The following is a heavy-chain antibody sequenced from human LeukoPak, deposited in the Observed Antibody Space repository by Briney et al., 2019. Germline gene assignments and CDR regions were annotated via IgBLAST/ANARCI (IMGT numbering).Heavy chain of an antibody. J-gene: IGHJ4*02. V-gene: IGHV3-23*01. D-gene: IGHD5-18*01. CDR3: ARDRATAMFDY. CDR2: ISGSGGST. Sequence: GGSLRLSCAASGVTFSSYAMSWVRQAPGKGLEWVSAISGSGGSTYYADSVKGRFTISRDNSKNTLYLQMNSLRGEDTAVYYCARDRATAMFDYWAQGTLVTVSS. CDR1: GVTFSSYA.